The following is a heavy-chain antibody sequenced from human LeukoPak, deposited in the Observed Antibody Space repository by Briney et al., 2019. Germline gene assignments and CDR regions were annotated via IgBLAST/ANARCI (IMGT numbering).Heavy chain of an antibody. J-gene: IGHJ4*02. V-gene: IGHV3-21*01. Sequence: GESLRLSCAASGFTFSTYSMNWVRQAPGKGLEWVSAINSRSTYIYYADSVKGRFTISRDNAKNPLYLQMDILRAEDTALSFCSRLRGGGIQRWSDSWGRGTLVTVPS. CDR3: SRLRGGGIQRWSDS. CDR2: INSRSTYI. D-gene: IGHD5-18*01. CDR1: GFTFSTYS.